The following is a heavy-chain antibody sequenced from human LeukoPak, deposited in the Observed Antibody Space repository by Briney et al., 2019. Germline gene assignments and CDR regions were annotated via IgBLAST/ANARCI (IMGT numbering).Heavy chain of an antibody. Sequence: SETLSLTCAVSGGSISSSNWWSWVRQPPGKGLEWIGEIYHSGSTNYNPSLKSRVTISVDTSKNQFSLKLSSVTAADTAVYYCASVGTCSSTSCYKRAFDIWGQGTMVTVSS. V-gene: IGHV4-4*02. CDR2: IYHSGST. J-gene: IGHJ3*02. CDR3: ASVGTCSSTSCYKRAFDI. D-gene: IGHD2-2*01. CDR1: GGSISSSNW.